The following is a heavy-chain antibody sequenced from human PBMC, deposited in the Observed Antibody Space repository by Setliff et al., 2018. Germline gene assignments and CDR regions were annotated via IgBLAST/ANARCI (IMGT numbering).Heavy chain of an antibody. CDR2: INPNSGGT. CDR3: ARGRDFWSGYLVY. CDR1: GYTFTGYY. V-gene: IGHV1-2*04. J-gene: IGHJ4*02. D-gene: IGHD3-3*01. Sequence: ASVKVSCKASGYTFTGYYMHWVRQAPGQGLEWMGWINPNSGGTNYAQKFQGWVTMTRDTSISTAYMELSRLRSDDTAVYYCARGRDFWSGYLVYWGQGTLVTVSP.